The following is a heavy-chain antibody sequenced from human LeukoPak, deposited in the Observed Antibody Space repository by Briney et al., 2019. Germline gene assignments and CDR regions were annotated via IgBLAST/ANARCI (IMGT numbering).Heavy chain of an antibody. J-gene: IGHJ4*02. CDR2: IYYSGST. CDR3: ARGLKGTGGFDY. V-gene: IGHV4-59*01. CDR1: GGSISSYY. Sequence: SETLSLTCTVSGGSISSYYWSWIRQPPGKGLEWIGYIYYSGSTNYNPSLKSRVTISVDTSKNQFSLKLSSVTAADTAVYYCARGLKGTGGFDYWGQGTLVTVSS. D-gene: IGHD7-27*01.